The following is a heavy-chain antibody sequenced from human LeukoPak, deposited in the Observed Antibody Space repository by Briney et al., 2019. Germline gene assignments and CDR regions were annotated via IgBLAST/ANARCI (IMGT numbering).Heavy chain of an antibody. CDR1: GGSFSGYY. Sequence: PSETLSLTCAVYGGSFSGYYWSWIRQPPGKGLEWMGELNHSGSTNYNPSLKSRVTISVDTSKNQFSLKLSSVTTADTAVYYCARGGYSYGSRYYYGMDVWGQGTTVTVSS. D-gene: IGHD5-18*01. J-gene: IGHJ6*02. CDR3: ARGGYSYGSRYYYGMDV. V-gene: IGHV4-34*01. CDR2: LNHSGST.